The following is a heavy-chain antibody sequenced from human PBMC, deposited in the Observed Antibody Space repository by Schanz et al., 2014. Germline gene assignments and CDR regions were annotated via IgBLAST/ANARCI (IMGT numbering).Heavy chain of an antibody. CDR1: GYTFTSYY. J-gene: IGHJ3*02. Sequence: QVQLVQSGAEVKKPGASVKVSCEASGYTFTSYYIHWFRQAPGQGLEWMGLINPSVGNTNYAQKFRGRVTMTRDTSTSTVYMELSSLRSEDTAVYCCARGPSTGAFDIWGQGTMXTVSS. V-gene: IGHV1-46*03. CDR3: ARGPSTGAFDI. CDR2: INPSVGNT.